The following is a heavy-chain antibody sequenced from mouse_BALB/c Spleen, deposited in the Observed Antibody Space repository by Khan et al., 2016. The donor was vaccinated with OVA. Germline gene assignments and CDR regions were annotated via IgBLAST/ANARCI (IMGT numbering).Heavy chain of an antibody. CDR1: GYTFTDYV. CDR2: IYPGSGTT. CDR3: ARSGYGSLVY. D-gene: IGHD1-1*01. V-gene: IGHV1-77*01. J-gene: IGHJ2*01. Sequence: QVQLQQPGPEVVKPGASVKMSCKASGYTFTDYVINWVKQRTGQGLEWIGQIYPGSGTTHYNANFTGKATLTADKSSNTAYMQFSSLTSEDSAVYFCARSGYGSLVYWGLGTTLAVSS.